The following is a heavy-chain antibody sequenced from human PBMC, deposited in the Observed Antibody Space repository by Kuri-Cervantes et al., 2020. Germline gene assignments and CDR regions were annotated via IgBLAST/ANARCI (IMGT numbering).Heavy chain of an antibody. CDR2: ISAYNGDT. J-gene: IGHJ4*02. Sequence: ASVKVSCKASGYTFVDYGINWVRQAPGQGLEWMGRISAYNGDTDYAQKLQGRVAMTTDTSTTTAYMELSRLRSDDTAVYYCARDAPPSTRGEKDYWGQGTLVTVSS. D-gene: IGHD3-16*01. CDR1: GYTFVDYG. V-gene: IGHV1-18*01. CDR3: ARDAPPSTRGEKDY.